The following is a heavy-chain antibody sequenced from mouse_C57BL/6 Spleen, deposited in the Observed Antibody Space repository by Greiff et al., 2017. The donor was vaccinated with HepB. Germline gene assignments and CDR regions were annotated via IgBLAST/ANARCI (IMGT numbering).Heavy chain of an antibody. Sequence: EVMLVESGPELVKPGASVKMSCKASGYTFTDYNMHWVKQSHGKSLEWIGYINPNNGGTSYNQKFKGKATLTVNKSSSTAYMELRSLTSEDSAVYYCARKGYRDYYAMDYWGQGTSVTVSS. J-gene: IGHJ4*01. D-gene: IGHD2-12*01. CDR1: GYTFTDYN. CDR3: ARKGYRDYYAMDY. V-gene: IGHV1-22*01. CDR2: INPNNGGT.